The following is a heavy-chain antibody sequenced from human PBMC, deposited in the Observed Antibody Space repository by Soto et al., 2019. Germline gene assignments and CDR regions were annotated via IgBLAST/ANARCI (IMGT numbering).Heavy chain of an antibody. J-gene: IGHJ4*02. CDR2: ITYTGGDT. CDR3: APASGHSYPGRRVFDY. D-gene: IGHD5-18*01. Sequence: GGCRRLSGAACGCSFRSYAMSWVRQAPGKGPEWVSGITYTGGDTLYADSVKGRFTIARDNSKNTLYLQMNTLRDEDAAISYCAPASGHSYPGRRVFDYWPQRTRVTVSS. CDR1: GCSFRSYA. V-gene: IGHV3-23*01.